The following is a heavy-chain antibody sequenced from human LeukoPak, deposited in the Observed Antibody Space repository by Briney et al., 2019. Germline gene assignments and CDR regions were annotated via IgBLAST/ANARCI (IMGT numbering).Heavy chain of an antibody. CDR1: GFTFYDFA. J-gene: IGHJ4*02. Sequence: GRSLRLSCVGSGFTFYDFAMHWVRQAPGKGPEWVSGINWSGNTVVYADSVKGRFTISRDNARNSLYLQMNSLTPEDTALYYCTKGIEATIPYCFDSWGQGTLVTVSS. CDR3: TKGIEATIPYCFDS. V-gene: IGHV3-9*01. CDR2: INWSGNTV. D-gene: IGHD5-24*01.